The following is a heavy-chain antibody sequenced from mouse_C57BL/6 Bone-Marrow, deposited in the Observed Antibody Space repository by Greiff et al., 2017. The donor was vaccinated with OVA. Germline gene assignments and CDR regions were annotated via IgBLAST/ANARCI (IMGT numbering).Heavy chain of an antibody. CDR1: GFNIKDDY. Sequence: VQLQQSGAELVRPGASVKLSCTASGFNIKDDYMHWVKQRPEQGLEWIGWIDPENGDTEYASKFQGKATITADTSSNTAYLQLSSLTSEDTAVYYCTTTVVADWYFDVWGTGTTVTVSS. V-gene: IGHV14-4*01. CDR3: TTTVVADWYFDV. J-gene: IGHJ1*03. D-gene: IGHD1-1*01. CDR2: IDPENGDT.